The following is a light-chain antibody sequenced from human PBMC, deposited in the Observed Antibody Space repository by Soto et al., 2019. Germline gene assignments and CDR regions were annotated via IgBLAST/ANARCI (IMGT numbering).Light chain of an antibody. V-gene: IGKV1-39*01. Sequence: DIQMTQSPSSLSASVGDRVTITCRAGQSISNYLNWFQQKPGKAPKLLIYEASNLQSGVPSRFSGSGSGTDFTLTIRSLQPEDFATYYCQQTYSTPRTFGQGTKVVIK. CDR2: EAS. CDR1: QSISNY. CDR3: QQTYSTPRT. J-gene: IGKJ1*01.